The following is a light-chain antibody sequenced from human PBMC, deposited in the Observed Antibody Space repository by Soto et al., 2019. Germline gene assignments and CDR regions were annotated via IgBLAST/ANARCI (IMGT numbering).Light chain of an antibody. Sequence: QTVVTQEPSFSVSPGRTVTLTCGLSSGSVSTSYYPSWYQQTPGQAPRTLIYSTNTRSSGVPDRFSGSILGNKAALTITGAQADDKSDYYCVLYMGSGIGVFGGGTKLTVL. CDR2: STN. CDR1: SGSVSTSYY. J-gene: IGLJ3*02. V-gene: IGLV8-61*01. CDR3: VLYMGSGIGV.